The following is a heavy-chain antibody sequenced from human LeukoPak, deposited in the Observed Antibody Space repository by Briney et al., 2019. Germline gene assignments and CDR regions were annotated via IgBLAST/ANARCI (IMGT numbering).Heavy chain of an antibody. J-gene: IGHJ2*01. Sequence: KTSETLSLTWTGSGGSISRYYWSWIRQPPGKGLGGSGYIYYSGSTNYHPSLTSRVTISLDTSQTQSSLKLSSVPAPDTAVYYCARHPSTPFDLWGRGTLVTVSS. CDR3: ARHPSTPFDL. D-gene: IGHD1-1*01. V-gene: IGHV4-59*08. CDR2: IYYSGST. CDR1: GGSISRYY.